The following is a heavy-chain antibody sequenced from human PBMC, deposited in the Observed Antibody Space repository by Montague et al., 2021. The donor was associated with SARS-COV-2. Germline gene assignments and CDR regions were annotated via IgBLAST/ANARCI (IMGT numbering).Heavy chain of an antibody. CDR2: IYYSGST. CDR1: GGSISSSSYY. V-gene: IGHV4-39*01. J-gene: IGHJ6*02. Sequence: SETLSLTCTVSGGSISSSSYYWGWIRQPPGKGLEWIGSIYYSGSTYYNPSLKSRVTISVDTSKNQFSLKLSSVTAADTAVYYCARRPIGYCSSTSCYADYYGMDVWGQGTTVTVSS. CDR3: ARRPIGYCSSTSCYADYYGMDV. D-gene: IGHD2-2*01.